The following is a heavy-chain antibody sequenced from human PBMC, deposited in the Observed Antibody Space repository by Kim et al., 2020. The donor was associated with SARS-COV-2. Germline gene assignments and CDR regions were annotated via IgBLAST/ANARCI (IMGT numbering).Heavy chain of an antibody. CDR1: GFTFSSQS. CDR3: TRGGRPGVRTDY. CDR2: ISAASDHI. J-gene: IGHJ4*02. V-gene: IGHV3-21*01. Sequence: GGSLRLSCAASGFTFSSQSMNWVRQAPGKGLEWVSSISAASDHIFYADSVKGRFTISRDNAKRSLFLQMNSLRAEDTALYYCTRGGRPGVRTDYWGQGTLVAVSS. D-gene: IGHD1-1*01.